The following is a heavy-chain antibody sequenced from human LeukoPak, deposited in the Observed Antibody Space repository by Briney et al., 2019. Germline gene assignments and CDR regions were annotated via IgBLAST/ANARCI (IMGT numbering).Heavy chain of an antibody. Sequence: PGGSLRLSCAASGFTFKYLWMSWVRQAPGKGLEWVANIKQDGSETHYVASVKGRLTISRDNAKNSLFLQMNSLRAEDTAVYYCARDSASCRGCAFDIWGQGTIITVSS. CDR2: IKQDGSET. D-gene: IGHD2-2*01. J-gene: IGHJ3*02. CDR3: ARDSASCRGCAFDI. V-gene: IGHV3-7*01. CDR1: GFTFKYLW.